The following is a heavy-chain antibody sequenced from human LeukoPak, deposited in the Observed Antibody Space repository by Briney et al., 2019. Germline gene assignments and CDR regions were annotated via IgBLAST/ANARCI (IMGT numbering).Heavy chain of an antibody. CDR2: VYRDGDT. V-gene: IGHV3-66*02. Sequence: GGSLRLSCVASGFSVSSYGMSWVRQAPGKAPEWVSVVYRDGDTHYADYARGRFTFSRDNSKNTLYLQMTHLRVEDTAVYHCVRDRAEGRAWVEFDPWGQGTVVTVSS. J-gene: IGHJ5*02. CDR3: VRDRAEGRAWVEFDP. CDR1: GFSVSSYG.